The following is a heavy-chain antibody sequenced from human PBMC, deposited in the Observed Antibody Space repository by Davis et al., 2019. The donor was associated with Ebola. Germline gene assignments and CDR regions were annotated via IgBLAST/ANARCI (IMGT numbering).Heavy chain of an antibody. CDR3: ARDSLPGYCSSTSCYTAPGDY. Sequence: PGGSLRLSCAASGFTFGSYAMHWVRQAPGKGLEWVAVISYDGSNKYYADSVKGRFTISRDNSKNTLYLQMNSLRAEDTAVYYCARDSLPGYCSSTSCYTAPGDYWGQGTLVTVSS. J-gene: IGHJ4*02. CDR1: GFTFGSYA. V-gene: IGHV3-30-3*01. CDR2: ISYDGSNK. D-gene: IGHD2-2*02.